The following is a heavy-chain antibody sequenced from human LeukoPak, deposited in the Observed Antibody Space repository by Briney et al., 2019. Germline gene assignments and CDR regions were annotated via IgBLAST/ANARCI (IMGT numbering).Heavy chain of an antibody. D-gene: IGHD3-16*02. J-gene: IGHJ4*02. CDR3: TKMFDYVWGSYRKYYFDY. CDR1: GFTFSSYA. Sequence: GGSLRLSCAASGFTFSSYAMSWVRQAPGKGVEWVSVISGSGGSTYYADSVKGRFTISRDNSKNTLYLQMHSLRAEDTAVYYCTKMFDYVWGSYRKYYFDYWGQGTLVTVSS. V-gene: IGHV3-23*01. CDR2: ISGSGGST.